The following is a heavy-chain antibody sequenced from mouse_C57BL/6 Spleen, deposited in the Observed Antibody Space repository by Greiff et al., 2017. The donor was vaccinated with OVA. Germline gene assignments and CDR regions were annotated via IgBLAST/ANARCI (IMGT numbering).Heavy chain of an antibody. J-gene: IGHJ2*01. Sequence: DVQLVESGGGLVKPGGSLKLSCAASGFTFSDYGMHWVRQAPEKGLEWVAYISSGSSTIYYADTVKGRFTISRDNAKNTLFLQMTSLRSEDTAMYYCAKELGRGNYFDYWGQGTTLTVSS. V-gene: IGHV5-17*01. CDR2: ISSGSSTI. CDR3: AKELGRGNYFDY. CDR1: GFTFSDYG. D-gene: IGHD4-1*01.